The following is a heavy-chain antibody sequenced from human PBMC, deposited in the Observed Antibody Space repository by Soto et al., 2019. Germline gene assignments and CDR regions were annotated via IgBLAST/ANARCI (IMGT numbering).Heavy chain of an antibody. D-gene: IGHD1-26*01. V-gene: IGHV1-69*08. CDR2: IIPILGIA. J-gene: IGHJ2*01. CDR3: AREEGATLEDRYFDL. Sequence: QVQLVQSGAEVKKPGSSVKVSCKASGGTFSSYTISWVRQAPGQGLEWMGRIIPILGIANYAQKFQGRVTITADKSTSTVYMELSSLRSEDTAVYYCAREEGATLEDRYFDLWGRGTLVTVSS. CDR1: GGTFSSYT.